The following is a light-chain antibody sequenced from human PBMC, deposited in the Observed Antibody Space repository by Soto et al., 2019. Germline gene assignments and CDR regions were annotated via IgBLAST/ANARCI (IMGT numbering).Light chain of an antibody. CDR3: QQYGSSTIT. CDR2: DTS. Sequence: VLTQSPDTLSLSPGERAILSCRATETVGSNLAWFQQKPGQTPRLLIYDTSTRVPGIPARFRGTGYGRDFTLTISSLEPEDFAVYYCQQYGSSTITFGQGTRLEIK. CDR1: ETVGSN. J-gene: IGKJ5*01. V-gene: IGKV3-20*01.